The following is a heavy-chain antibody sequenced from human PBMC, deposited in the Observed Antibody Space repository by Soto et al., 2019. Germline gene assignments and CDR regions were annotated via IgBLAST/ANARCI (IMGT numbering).Heavy chain of an antibody. J-gene: IGHJ6*02. CDR2: IYPGDSAT. V-gene: IGHV5-51*01. CDR3: AGPGNGYKAIYYGLDV. Sequence: GESLKISCNGSEYSFTSYLIGWVRQMPGKGLDLVGIIYPGDSATRYIPSFLGQDTISADKYISTACLQWSTLEASDTAMYYWAGPGNGYKAIYYGLDVWGQGNRVTVSS. CDR1: EYSFTSYL. D-gene: IGHD5-18*01.